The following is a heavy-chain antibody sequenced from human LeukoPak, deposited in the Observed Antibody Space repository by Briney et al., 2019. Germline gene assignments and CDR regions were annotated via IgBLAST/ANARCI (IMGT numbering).Heavy chain of an antibody. CDR1: GVSFSAYS. J-gene: IGHJ4*02. CDR2: IIPGGGV. CDR3: ARIRCGHTDVVCYNY. V-gene: IGHV4-34*12. D-gene: IGHD2-21*01. Sequence: SETLSLTCAAHGVSFSAYSWSWIRQSPGRGLEWIGEIIPGGGVIYNPSLKSRATISGDTSENQFSLSLTSVTAADTAVYYCARIRCGHTDVVCYNYWGLGTLVTVSS.